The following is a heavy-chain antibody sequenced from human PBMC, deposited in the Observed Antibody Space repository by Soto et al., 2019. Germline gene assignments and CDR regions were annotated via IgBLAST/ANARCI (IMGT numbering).Heavy chain of an antibody. CDR2: INHSGST. V-gene: IGHV4-34*01. CDR3: ARGEVVALGY. D-gene: IGHD2-15*01. J-gene: IGHJ4*02. CDR1: GGSFSGYF. Sequence: SETLSLTCAVYGGSFSGYFWSWIRQPPGKGLEWIGYINHSGSTYYNPSLKSRVTILVDRSKNQFSLRLSSVTAADTAVYYCARGEVVALGYWGQGTLVTVSS.